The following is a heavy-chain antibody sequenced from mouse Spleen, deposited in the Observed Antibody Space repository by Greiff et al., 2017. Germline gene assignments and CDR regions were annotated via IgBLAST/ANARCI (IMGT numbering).Heavy chain of an antibody. V-gene: IGHV5-9-3*01. CDR2: ISSGGGNT. CDR1: GFTFSSYA. J-gene: IGHJ1*01. D-gene: IGHD2-1*01. Sequence: EVQVVESGGGLVKLGGSLKLSCAASGFTFSSYAMSWVRQTPEKRLEWVATISSGGGNTYYPDSVKGRFTISRDNAKNTLYLQMSSLKSEDTAMYYCARQELYGNPYWYFDVWGAGTTVTVSS. CDR3: ARQELYGNPYWYFDV.